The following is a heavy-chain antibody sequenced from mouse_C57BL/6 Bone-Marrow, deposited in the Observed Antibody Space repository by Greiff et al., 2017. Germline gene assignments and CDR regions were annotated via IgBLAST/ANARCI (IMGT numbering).Heavy chain of an antibody. CDR2: ISSGGSYT. CDR1: GFTFSSYG. D-gene: IGHD2-12*01. V-gene: IGHV5-6*01. CDR3: ARHSVLRQYYYAMDY. J-gene: IGHJ4*01. Sequence: EVKLMESGGDLVKPGGSLKLSCAASGFTFSSYGMSWVRQTPDKRLEWVATISSGGSYTYYPDSVKGRFTISRDNAKNTLYLQMSSLKSEDTAMYYWARHSVLRQYYYAMDYWGQGASVTVSS.